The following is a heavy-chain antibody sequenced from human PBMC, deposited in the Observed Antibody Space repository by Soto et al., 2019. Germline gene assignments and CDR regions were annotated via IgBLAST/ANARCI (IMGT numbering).Heavy chain of an antibody. J-gene: IGHJ5*02. Sequence: ASVKVSCKASGYTFTSYGISWVRQAPGQGLEWMGWISSFNGNTNYAQKVQGRVTLTTDTSTRTTYMELRSLRSDDTAVYYCARGPRYCSTTTCFSGVTWIDPSG. V-gene: IGHV1-18*04. CDR2: ISSFNGNT. CDR3: ARGPRYCSTTTCFSGVTWIDP. CDR1: GYTFTSYG. D-gene: IGHD2-2*01.